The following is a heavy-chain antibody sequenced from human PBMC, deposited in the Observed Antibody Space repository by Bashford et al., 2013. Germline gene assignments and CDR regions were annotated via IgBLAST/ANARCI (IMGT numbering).Heavy chain of an antibody. J-gene: IGHJ3*02. CDR2: YWYDEY. CDR3: AREPRPYDILTGSRDAFDI. V-gene: IGHV3-33*08. Sequence: GGPVXLSCAASGFTFRGFGMHWVRQAPGKGVEWWQLYWYDEYXTTADPXRAEFTISRDNSKNTLYLQMNSLRAEDTAVYYCAREPRPYDILTGSRDAFDIWAKGQWSPSPQ. CDR1: GFTFRGFG. D-gene: IGHD3-9*01.